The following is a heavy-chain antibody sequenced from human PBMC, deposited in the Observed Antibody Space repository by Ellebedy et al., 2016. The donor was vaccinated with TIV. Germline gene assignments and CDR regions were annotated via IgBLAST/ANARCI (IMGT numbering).Heavy chain of an antibody. D-gene: IGHD3-3*01. CDR3: AREASRFYDYYGMDV. V-gene: IGHV3-74*01. CDR2: IKTDGSSI. Sequence: GESLKISCAASGFTFSSYWMYWVRQTPGKGLVWVSRIKTDGSSISYADSVKGRFTISRDNAKNTLYLQMNSLRAEDTALYYCAREASRFYDYYGMDVWGQGTTVTVSS. CDR1: GFTFSSYW. J-gene: IGHJ6*02.